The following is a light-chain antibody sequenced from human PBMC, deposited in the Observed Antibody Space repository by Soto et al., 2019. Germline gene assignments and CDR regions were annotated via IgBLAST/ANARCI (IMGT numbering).Light chain of an antibody. CDR3: QQYNSYS. J-gene: IGKJ5*01. V-gene: IGKV1-5*03. CDR2: KAT. CDR1: QSVQTW. Sequence: IQLTQSPSTLSASVGDRVTITCRTSQSVQTWLAWFQQKPGKAPKLLIYKATTLETGVPSRFSGSGSETEFTLTISSLQPDDLGTYYCQQYNSYSFGQGTRLEIK.